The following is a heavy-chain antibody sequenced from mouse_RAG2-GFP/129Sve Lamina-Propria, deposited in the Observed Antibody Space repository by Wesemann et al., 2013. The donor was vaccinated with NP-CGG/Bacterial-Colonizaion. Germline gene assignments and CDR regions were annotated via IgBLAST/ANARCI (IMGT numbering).Heavy chain of an antibody. V-gene: IGHV14-4*01. Sequence: EVQLQQSGAELVRPGASVKLSCTASGFNIKDDYMHWVKQRPEQGLEWIGWIDPENGDTEYASKFQGKATITADTSSNTAYLQLSSLTSEDTAVYYCTTSWGNRYWYFDVWGAGTTVTVSS. J-gene: IGHJ1*01. CDR3: TTSWGNRYWYFDV. CDR1: GFNIKDDY. D-gene: IGHD2-1*01. CDR2: IDPENGDT.